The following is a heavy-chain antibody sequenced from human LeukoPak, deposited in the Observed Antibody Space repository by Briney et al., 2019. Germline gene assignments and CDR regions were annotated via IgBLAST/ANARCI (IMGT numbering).Heavy chain of an antibody. CDR1: GGSFSGYY. J-gene: IGHJ6*02. V-gene: IGHV4-34*01. CDR3: ARSYYYGMDV. CDR2: INHSGST. Sequence: SETLSLTCAVYGGSFSGYYWSWVRQPPGKGLEWIGEINHSGSTNYNPSLKSRVTISVDTSKNQFSLKLSSVTAADTAVYYCARSYYYGMDVWGQGTTVTVSS.